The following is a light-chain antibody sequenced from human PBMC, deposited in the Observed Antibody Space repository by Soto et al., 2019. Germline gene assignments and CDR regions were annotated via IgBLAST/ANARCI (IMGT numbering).Light chain of an antibody. J-gene: IGKJ4*01. V-gene: IGKV3-11*01. CDR3: QQHAHWPLT. Sequence: IVLTQSPPSLSVSXGKGATRTXXASQNISNYLIWYQQKPGQAPGLLIYEASTRATGIPARFSGSGSGTDFTLTISSLEPEDFAVYYCQQHAHWPLTFGGGSKVDIK. CDR1: QNISNY. CDR2: EAS.